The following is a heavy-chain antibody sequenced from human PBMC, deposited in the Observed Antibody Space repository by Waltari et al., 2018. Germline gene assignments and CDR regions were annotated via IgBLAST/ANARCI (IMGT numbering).Heavy chain of an antibody. CDR3: ARNGGYNLEL. CDR2: IYSGGRT. D-gene: IGHD1-26*01. J-gene: IGHJ4*02. V-gene: IGHV3-23*03. Sequence: EVQLLESGGGLVQPGGSLRLSCAASKFTVTKHAMSWVRQAPGKGLEWVSVIYSGGRTDFGDSVKGRFTMSRDDSKNTVYLQMNSLRPEDTALYYCARNGGYNLELWGQGTLVTVSS. CDR1: KFTVTKHA.